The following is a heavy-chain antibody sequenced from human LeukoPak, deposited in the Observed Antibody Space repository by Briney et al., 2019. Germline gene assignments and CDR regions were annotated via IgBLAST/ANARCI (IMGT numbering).Heavy chain of an antibody. CDR1: GFTFSGYG. D-gene: IGHD2-2*01. J-gene: IGHJ4*02. V-gene: IGHV3-23*01. Sequence: GGSLRLSCAASGFTFSGYGMRWVRQAPGKGLEWVSGISGSGDTKYYADSVKGRFTISRGNSKNTLYLQMNSLRAEDTAVYYCARGRNIVVVPAATPFDYWGQGTLVTVSS. CDR3: ARGRNIVVVPAATPFDY. CDR2: ISGSGDTK.